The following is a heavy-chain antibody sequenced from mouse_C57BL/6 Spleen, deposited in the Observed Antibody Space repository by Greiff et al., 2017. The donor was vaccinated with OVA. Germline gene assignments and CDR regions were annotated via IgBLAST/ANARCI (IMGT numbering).Heavy chain of an antibody. CDR2: ISSGSSTI. CDR1: GFTFSDYG. V-gene: IGHV5-17*01. Sequence: EVKLMESGGGLVKPGGSLKLSCAASGFTFSDYGMHWVRQAPEKGLEWVAYISSGSSTISYADTVKGRFTISRDNAKTTLSLQMTSMRSEDTAMYYCARIGEWYFYVGGTGTTVTVSS. J-gene: IGHJ1*03. CDR3: ARIGEWYFYV.